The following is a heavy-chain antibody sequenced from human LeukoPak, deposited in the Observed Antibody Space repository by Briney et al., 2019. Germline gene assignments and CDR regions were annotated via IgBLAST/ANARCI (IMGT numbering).Heavy chain of an antibody. CDR1: GFIFSTYA. V-gene: IGHV3-49*04. CDR2: IASKTYGGTA. Sequence: GGSLRLSCAASGFIFSTYAMSWVRQAPGKGLEWVGFIASKTYGGTAEYAASVKGRFTISRDDSKSIAYLQMNSLKTEDTAVYFCSRDQTPYYWGQGTLVTVSS. J-gene: IGHJ4*02. CDR3: SRDQTPYY.